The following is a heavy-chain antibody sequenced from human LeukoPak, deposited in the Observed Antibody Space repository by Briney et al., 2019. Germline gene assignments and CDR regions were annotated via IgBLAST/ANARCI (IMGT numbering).Heavy chain of an antibody. D-gene: IGHD6-6*01. CDR3: ARVIPRKQLVLYY. CDR1: GYTFTGYY. Sequence: ASVTVSCKASGYTFTGYYMHWVRQAPGQGLEWMGWINPNSGGTNYAQKFQGRVTMTRDTSISTAYMELSRLRSDDTAVYYCARVIPRKQLVLYYWGQGTLVTVSS. CDR2: INPNSGGT. V-gene: IGHV1-2*02. J-gene: IGHJ4*02.